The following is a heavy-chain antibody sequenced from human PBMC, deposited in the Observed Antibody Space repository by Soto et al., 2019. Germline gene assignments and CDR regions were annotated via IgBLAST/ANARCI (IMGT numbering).Heavy chain of an antibody. V-gene: IGHV3-23*01. J-gene: IGHJ4*02. CDR1: GFTLSSYA. CDR2: ISGSGGST. D-gene: IGHD6-6*01. Sequence: GGSLRLSCAASGFTLSSYAMSLVRKNTGKGLEWVSAISGSGGSTYYADSVKGRFTISRDNSKNTLYLQMNSLRAEDTAVYYCAKVLQIVARPNYFDYWGQGTLVTVSS. CDR3: AKVLQIVARPNYFDY.